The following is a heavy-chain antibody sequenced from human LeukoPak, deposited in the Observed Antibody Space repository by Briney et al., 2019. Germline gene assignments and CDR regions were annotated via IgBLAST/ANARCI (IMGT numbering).Heavy chain of an antibody. CDR1: AFTFSDYY. CDR3: ARTAFDYGGYGPWYYFDY. CDR2: IISSSSYT. V-gene: IGHV3-11*06. Sequence: GGSLTLSCAAYAFTFSDYYMSCIRQAPGKGRECVSYIISSSSYTNYADSVKGRFTISRDNATNSLYLQMNSLRAEDTAVYYCARTAFDYGGYGPWYYFDYWGQGTLVTVSS. J-gene: IGHJ4*02. D-gene: IGHD4-17*01.